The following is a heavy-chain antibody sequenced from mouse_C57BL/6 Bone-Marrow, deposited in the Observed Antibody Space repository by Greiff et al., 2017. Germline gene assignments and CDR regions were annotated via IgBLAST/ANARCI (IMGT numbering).Heavy chain of an antibody. CDR3: ARQSLRSAWFAY. J-gene: IGHJ3*01. D-gene: IGHD1-1*01. CDR2: IDPEDGAT. V-gene: IGHV14-2*01. CDR1: GFNIKDYY. Sequence: VQLQQSGAELVKPGASVKLSCTASGFNIKDYYMHWVKQRTEQGLEWIGRIDPEDGATNYAPKFQGKATITADTSSNTAYLQLSRLTSEDTAVYDCARQSLRSAWFAYWGQGTLGTVAA.